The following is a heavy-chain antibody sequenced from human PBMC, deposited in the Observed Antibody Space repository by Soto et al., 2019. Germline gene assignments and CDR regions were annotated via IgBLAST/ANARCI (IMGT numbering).Heavy chain of an antibody. D-gene: IGHD2-2*02. Sequence: EVQLVESGGGLVQPGGSLRLSCAASGFTLSSYSMNWVRQAPGKGLEWVSYISSSSSTIYYADSVKGRFTISRDNAKNSLYLQMNSLRDEDTAVYYCARDGSSKYQLLYRGENYYYGMDVWGQGTTVTVSS. CDR1: GFTLSSYS. CDR2: ISSSSSTI. J-gene: IGHJ6*02. CDR3: ARDGSSKYQLLYRGENYYYGMDV. V-gene: IGHV3-48*02.